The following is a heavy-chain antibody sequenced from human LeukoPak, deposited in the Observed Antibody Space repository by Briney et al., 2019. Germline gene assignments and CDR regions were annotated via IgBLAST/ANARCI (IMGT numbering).Heavy chain of an antibody. CDR3: AISSRRVDY. J-gene: IGHJ4*02. V-gene: IGHV4-34*01. CDR2: INHNGST. CDR1: GGSFRGYY. Sequence: ETLSLPCAVYGGSFRGYYWSWIRPPPGKGLEWIGEINHNGSTNYNPSLKSRVTISVDTSKNQFSLKLSSVTAADTAVYYCAISSRRVDYWGQGTLVTVSS.